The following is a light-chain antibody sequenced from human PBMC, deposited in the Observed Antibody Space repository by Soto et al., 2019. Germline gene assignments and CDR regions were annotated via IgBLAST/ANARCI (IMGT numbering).Light chain of an antibody. CDR1: ESVSSN. CDR3: QQYNSWPPIT. J-gene: IGKJ5*01. V-gene: IGKV3-15*01. Sequence: EVGMTQSASTLSVSAGERATLSCGASESVSSNLAWYQQRPGQAPRLVIYGASTRATGIPARFSGGGSGTEFTLTISSLQSEDFAVYYCQQYNSWPPITFGQGTRLEIK. CDR2: GAS.